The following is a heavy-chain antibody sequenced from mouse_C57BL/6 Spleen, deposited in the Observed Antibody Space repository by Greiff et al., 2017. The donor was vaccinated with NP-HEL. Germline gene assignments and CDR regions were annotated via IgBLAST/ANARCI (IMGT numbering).Heavy chain of an antibody. V-gene: IGHV1-55*01. CDR3: ARVHGSSSPWFAY. J-gene: IGHJ3*01. Sequence: QVQLQQPGAELVKPGASVKMSCKASGYTFTSYWITWVKQRPGQGLEWIGDIYPGSGSTNYNEKFKSKATLTVDTSSSTAYMQLSSLTSEDSAVYYCARVHGSSSPWFAYWGQGTLVTVSA. D-gene: IGHD1-1*01. CDR2: IYPGSGST. CDR1: GYTFTSYW.